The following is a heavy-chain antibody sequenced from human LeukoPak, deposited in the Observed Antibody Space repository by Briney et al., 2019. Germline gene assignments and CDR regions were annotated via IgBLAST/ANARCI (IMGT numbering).Heavy chain of an antibody. Sequence: PSETLSLTCTVSGGSISSGGYYWSWIRQHPGKGLEWIGYIYYSGSTYYNLSLTSRVTISVDTSKNQFSLKLSSVTAADTAVYYCARRRSLYYDFWSGYGEGAFDIWGQGTMVTVSS. D-gene: IGHD3-3*01. CDR2: IYYSGST. CDR3: ARRRSLYYDFWSGYGEGAFDI. J-gene: IGHJ3*02. V-gene: IGHV4-31*03. CDR1: GGSISSGGYY.